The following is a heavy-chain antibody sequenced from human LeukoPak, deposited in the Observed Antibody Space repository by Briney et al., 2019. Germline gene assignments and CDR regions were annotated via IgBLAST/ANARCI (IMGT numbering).Heavy chain of an antibody. V-gene: IGHV3-23*01. CDR3: AKGEAVAAY. CDR1: GFTFSSYA. CDR2: ISGGST. Sequence: GGSLRLSCAASGFTFSSYAMSWVRQAPGKGLEWVSAISGGSTYYADSVKGRFTISRDNSKNTLYLQMNSLRAEDTAVYYCAKGEAVAAYWGQGTLVTVSS. J-gene: IGHJ4*02. D-gene: IGHD6-19*01.